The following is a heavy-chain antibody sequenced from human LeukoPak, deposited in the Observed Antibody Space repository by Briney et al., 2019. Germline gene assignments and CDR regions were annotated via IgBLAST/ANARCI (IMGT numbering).Heavy chain of an antibody. CDR3: RTWNDDGTGG. V-gene: IGHV4-39*07. J-gene: IGHJ4*02. Sequence: SETLSLTCTVSGGSISSNHYYWGWIRQPPGKGLEWIGEIHHSGTTNYNPSLKSRVTISVDTSKIQFSLKLSSVTAADTAVYYCRTWNDDGTGGWGQGTLVTVSS. D-gene: IGHD1-1*01. CDR1: GGSISSNHYY. CDR2: IHHSGTT.